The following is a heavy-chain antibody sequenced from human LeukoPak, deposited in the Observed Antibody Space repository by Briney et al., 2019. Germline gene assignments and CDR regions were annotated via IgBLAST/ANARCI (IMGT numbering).Heavy chain of an antibody. V-gene: IGHV4-59*08. J-gene: IGHJ4*02. Sequence: SETLSLTCTVSRGSINSYYWSWIRQPPGKGLEWIGDIYYTGSTNYSPSLESRVTISVDTSKNQVSLKLRSVTAADTAVYYCARHGPIRGVRGDPPDYWGQGTLVTVSS. CDR2: IYYTGST. D-gene: IGHD3-10*01. CDR1: RGSINSYY. CDR3: ARHGPIRGVRGDPPDY.